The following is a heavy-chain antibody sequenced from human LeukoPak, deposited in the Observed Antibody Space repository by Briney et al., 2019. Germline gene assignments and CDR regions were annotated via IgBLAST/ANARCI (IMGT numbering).Heavy chain of an antibody. CDR2: IWYDGSNK. Sequence: GGSLRLSCAASGFTFSSYGMHWVRQAPGKGLEWVGVIWYDGSNKYYADSVKGRFTISRDNAKNSLYLQMNSLRAEDTAVYYCARDLKRLGDAFDIWGQGTMVTVSS. J-gene: IGHJ3*02. V-gene: IGHV3-33*01. CDR1: GFTFSSYG. D-gene: IGHD6-25*01. CDR3: ARDLKRLGDAFDI.